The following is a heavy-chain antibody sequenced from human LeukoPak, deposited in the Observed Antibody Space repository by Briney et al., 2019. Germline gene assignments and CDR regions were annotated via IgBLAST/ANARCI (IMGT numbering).Heavy chain of an antibody. V-gene: IGHV3-53*01. J-gene: IGHJ4*02. CDR2: IYSGGST. D-gene: IGHD3-10*01. CDR3: ATGSQIREADY. Sequence: PGGSLRLSCAASGFTVSGNYMAWVRQAPGKGLEWVSVIYSGGSTYYADSVKGRFTISRDNAKQSLSLQMNSLRAEDTAVYYCATGSQIREADYWGQGTLVTVSS. CDR1: GFTVSGNY.